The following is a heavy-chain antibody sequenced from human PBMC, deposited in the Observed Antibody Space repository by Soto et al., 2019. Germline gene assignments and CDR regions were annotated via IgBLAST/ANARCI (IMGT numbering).Heavy chain of an antibody. D-gene: IGHD2-8*02. CDR2: VNDSGDRT. V-gene: IGHV3-23*01. CDR3: VRDHQRTGWSYNWYDT. J-gene: IGHJ5*02. Sequence: GGSLRLSCAASGFTFSSYAMSWVRQSPGEGLEWVSSVNDSGDRTYYADSVKGRFTISRDNSKNTLYLQMNTLRAEDTALYYCVRDHQRTGWSYNWYDTWGQGTRVTVSS. CDR1: GFTFSSYA.